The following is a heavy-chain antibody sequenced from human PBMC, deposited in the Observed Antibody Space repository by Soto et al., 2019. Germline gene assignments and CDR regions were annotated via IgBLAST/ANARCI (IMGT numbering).Heavy chain of an antibody. CDR1: GFTFSSYA. D-gene: IGHD3-22*01. Sequence: GGSLRLSCAASGFTFSSYAMHWVRQAPGKGLEWVAVISYDGSNKYYADSVKGRFTISRDNSKNTLYLQMNSLRAEDTAVYYCARAGGYDSSGYPSDYWGQGTLVTVSS. CDR3: ARAGGYDSSGYPSDY. J-gene: IGHJ4*02. CDR2: ISYDGSNK. V-gene: IGHV3-30-3*01.